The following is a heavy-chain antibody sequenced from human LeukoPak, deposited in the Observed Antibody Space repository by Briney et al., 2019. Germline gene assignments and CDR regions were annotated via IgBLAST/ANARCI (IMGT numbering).Heavy chain of an antibody. CDR1: GGAISTFY. CDR3: ARDASRGMVRGVLKAFDI. Sequence: SETLSLICTVSGGAISTFYWSWLRQTPGMGLEWIGYIYYTGSTNYNPSLKSRVTISVDTSKNQFSLKLSSVTAADTAVYYCARDASRGMVRGVLKAFDIWGQGTMVTVSS. CDR2: IYYTGST. V-gene: IGHV4-59*01. J-gene: IGHJ3*02. D-gene: IGHD3-10*01.